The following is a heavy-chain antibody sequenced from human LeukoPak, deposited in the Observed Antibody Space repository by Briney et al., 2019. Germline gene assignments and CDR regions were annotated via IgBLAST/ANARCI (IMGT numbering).Heavy chain of an antibody. CDR1: GGSISSYY. CDR3: ARANLDYFDY. CDR2: IYYSGST. J-gene: IGHJ4*02. V-gene: IGHV4-59*01. Sequence: SETLSLTCTVSGGSISSYYWSWIRQPPGKGLEWIGYIYYSGSTNYNPSLKSRVTISVDTSKNQFSLKLSSVIAADTAVYYCARANLDYFDYWGQGTLVTVSS.